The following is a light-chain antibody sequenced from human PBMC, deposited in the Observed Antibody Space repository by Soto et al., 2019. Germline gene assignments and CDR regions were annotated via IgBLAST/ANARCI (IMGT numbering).Light chain of an antibody. Sequence: EIVLTQSPDTLSLSPGEGASLSCRASQSVHTFLAWYQQKPGQAPRLLIYGAYTRASGVPARFSGSGSGTEFTLTISSLQSEDFAVYYCQHRNNRPFSFGPGTKVDIK. CDR1: QSVHTF. J-gene: IGKJ3*01. CDR2: GAY. CDR3: QHRNNRPFS. V-gene: IGKV3-11*01.